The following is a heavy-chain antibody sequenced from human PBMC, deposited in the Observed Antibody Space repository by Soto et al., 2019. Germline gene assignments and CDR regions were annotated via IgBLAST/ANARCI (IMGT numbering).Heavy chain of an antibody. V-gene: IGHV5-51*01. CDR3: ARHDTEGNSPGWGDFEY. J-gene: IGHJ4*02. CDR2: MYPGNSQI. CDR1: GYSFTSYW. D-gene: IGHD5-18*01. Sequence: PGESLKISCKGFGYSFTSYWIGWVRQMPGEGLEWMGIMYPGNSQIIYSPSCQGQVTISADKSISTAYLQWSSLTASDSAMYYCARHDTEGNSPGWGDFEYWGLGTLVIVSS.